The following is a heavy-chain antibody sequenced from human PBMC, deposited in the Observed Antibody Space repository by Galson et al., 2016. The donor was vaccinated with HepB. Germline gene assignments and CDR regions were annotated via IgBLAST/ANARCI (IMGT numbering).Heavy chain of an antibody. V-gene: IGHV3-30*18. CDR2: MSSDGSEK. CDR1: GFTFSHFG. Sequence: SLRLSCAASGFTFSHFGLFWVRQAPGQGLEWVALMSSDGSEKYYADSVKGRFTISRDIAKNTSYLQMNSLRPDDTAIYYCAKDDLPAFRKFQLLPDHLGQGTLVTVSS. J-gene: IGHJ4*02. CDR3: AKDDLPAFRKFQLLPDH. D-gene: IGHD2-2*01.